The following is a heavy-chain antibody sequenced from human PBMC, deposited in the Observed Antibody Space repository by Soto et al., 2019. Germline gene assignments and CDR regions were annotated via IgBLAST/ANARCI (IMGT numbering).Heavy chain of an antibody. CDR2: ISGGGGSA. CDR3: AKVGGWSGGSCAPLGDFEH. J-gene: IGHJ1*01. V-gene: IGHV3-23*01. Sequence: EVQLLESGGGLVQPGGSLRLSCAASGFTFSSYAMTWVRQAPGKGLEWVSAISGGGGSAYYADSVKGRSTIARDNSKNTPYQQKNSLRAEDTAVEDGAKVGGWSGGSCAPLGDFEHWGQGTLVTVSS. D-gene: IGHD2-15*01. CDR1: GFTFSSYA.